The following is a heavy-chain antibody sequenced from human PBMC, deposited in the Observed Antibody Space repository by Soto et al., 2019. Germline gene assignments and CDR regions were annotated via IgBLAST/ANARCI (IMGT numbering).Heavy chain of an antibody. CDR2: INAGNCNR. J-gene: IGHJ5*02. CDR1: GHPLTSYA. D-gene: IGHD2-2*01. V-gene: IGHV1-3*01. CDR3: ARDWGYCSSTSCRTSLNWFDR. Sequence: ASVKVSLNASGHPLTSYAMHCVLQAPGQTLDWXGWINAGNCNRKYSQKFHGRVTITRDTSASTEYMELSSLRSEDTAVYYCARDWGYCSSTSCRTSLNWFDRWGQGTLVTV.